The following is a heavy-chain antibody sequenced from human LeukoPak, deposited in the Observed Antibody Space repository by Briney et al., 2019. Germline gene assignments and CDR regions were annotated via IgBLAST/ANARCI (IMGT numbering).Heavy chain of an antibody. CDR3: ARTPRPDSVYGDYVPWFGY. D-gene: IGHD4-17*01. V-gene: IGHV1-2*02. J-gene: IGHJ4*02. Sequence: ASVKVSCKASGFTFPGYYMHWVRQAPGQGLEWMGWINPNSGGAKYAQKFQGRVTMTWDTSISTAYMELTRLRSDDTAVYYCARTPRPDSVYGDYVPWFGYWGQGTLVTVSS. CDR2: INPNSGGA. CDR1: GFTFPGYY.